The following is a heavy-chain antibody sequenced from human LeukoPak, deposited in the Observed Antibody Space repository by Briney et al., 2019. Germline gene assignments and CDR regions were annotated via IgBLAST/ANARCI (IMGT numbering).Heavy chain of an antibody. D-gene: IGHD1-1*01. CDR3: ARSQYNYRGDY. J-gene: IGHJ4*02. Sequence: SETLSLTCTVSGGSISSSNYYWGWIRQPPGKGLEWIGSISSSGTTYYNPSLQSRVAISVDTSKNQFSLNLSSVTAADAAVYYCARSQYNYRGDYWGQGILVIVSS. CDR2: ISSSGTT. CDR1: GGSISSSNYY. V-gene: IGHV4-39*01.